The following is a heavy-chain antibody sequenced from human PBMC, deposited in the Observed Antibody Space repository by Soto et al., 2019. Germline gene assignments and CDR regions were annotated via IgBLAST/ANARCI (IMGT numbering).Heavy chain of an antibody. J-gene: IGHJ6*02. CDR3: ARDSSSNYPSYYYYYGMDV. V-gene: IGHV4-31*03. D-gene: IGHD4-4*01. CDR2: IYYSGST. Sequence: PSETLSLTCTVSGGSISSGGYYWSWIRQHPGKGLEWIGYIYYSGSTYYNPSLKSRVTISVDTSKNQFSLKLSSVTAADTAVYYCARDSSSNYPSYYYYYGMDVWGQGTTVTV. CDR1: GGSISSGGYY.